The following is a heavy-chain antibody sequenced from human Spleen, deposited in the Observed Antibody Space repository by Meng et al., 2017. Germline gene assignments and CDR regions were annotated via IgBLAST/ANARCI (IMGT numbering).Heavy chain of an antibody. CDR1: GDTFSSLV. J-gene: IGHJ4*02. CDR2: IIPIFGTA. V-gene: IGHV1-69*06. CDR3: ARDLDYGGNSY. Sequence: VPLLWSGACVQDPVSSVQVAGKASGDTFSSLVIRWVGQAPGQRLEWMGGIIPIFGTANYAQKFQGRVTINADKSTSTAYMELSSLRSEDTAVYYCARDLDYGGNSYWGQGTLVTVSS. D-gene: IGHD4-23*01.